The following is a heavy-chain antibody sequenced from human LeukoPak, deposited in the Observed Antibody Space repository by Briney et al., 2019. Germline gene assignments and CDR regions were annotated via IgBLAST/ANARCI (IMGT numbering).Heavy chain of an antibody. CDR2: IWYDGSNK. Sequence: GGSLRLSCAASGITFRSYGMHWVRQAPGKGLEWVAFIWYDGSNKYYADSVKGRFTISRDNSRNTLFLQMNSLRAEDTAVYYCATDRATQYFEYWGQGTLVSVSS. V-gene: IGHV3-30*02. CDR3: ATDRATQYFEY. D-gene: IGHD2-15*01. CDR1: GITFRSYG. J-gene: IGHJ4*02.